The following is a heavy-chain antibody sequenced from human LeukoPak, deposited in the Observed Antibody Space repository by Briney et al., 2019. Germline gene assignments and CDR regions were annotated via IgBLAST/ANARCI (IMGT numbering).Heavy chain of an antibody. J-gene: IGHJ4*02. D-gene: IGHD1-26*01. Sequence: GGSLRLSCAASGFTFSNYYMSWIRQTPGKGLEWLSYISGSGGDIHYANSVKGRFTISRDNAKNSLYLQMNSLRAEDTAMYYCAGDMRAVGVPLYFNYWGQGILVTVTS. CDR1: GFTFSNYY. CDR3: AGDMRAVGVPLYFNY. V-gene: IGHV3-11*01. CDR2: ISGSGGDI.